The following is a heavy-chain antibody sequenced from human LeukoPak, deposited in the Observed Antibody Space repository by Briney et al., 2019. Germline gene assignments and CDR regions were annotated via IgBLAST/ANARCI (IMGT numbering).Heavy chain of an antibody. Sequence: GGSLRLSCAASGFTFDDHGMHWVRQAPGKGLEWVSLISWDSGNTYYADSVKGRFTISRDNSKNSLSLQMNSLRAEDTALYYCAKGPGAAVGKRYIQHWGQGTLVTVSS. CDR2: ISWDSGNT. D-gene: IGHD6-13*01. CDR3: AKGPGAAVGKRYIQH. V-gene: IGHV3-43D*03. CDR1: GFTFDDHG. J-gene: IGHJ1*01.